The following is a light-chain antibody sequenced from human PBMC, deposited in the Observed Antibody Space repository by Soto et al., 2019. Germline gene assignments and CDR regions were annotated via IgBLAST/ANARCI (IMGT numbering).Light chain of an antibody. V-gene: IGLV2-14*01. Sequence: QSVLTQPASVSGSPGQSITISCTGTSSDVGGFDYVSWYQQHPGKAPKLMIYDVNNRPSGVSKRFSGSKSGNTASLTISGLQAEDEADYYCNSYTTSNAQVFGGGTKLTVL. CDR2: DVN. J-gene: IGLJ2*01. CDR3: NSYTTSNAQV. CDR1: SSDVGGFDY.